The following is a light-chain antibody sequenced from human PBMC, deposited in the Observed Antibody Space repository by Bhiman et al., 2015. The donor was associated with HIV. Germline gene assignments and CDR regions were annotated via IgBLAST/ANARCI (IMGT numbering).Light chain of an antibody. CDR3: QSAANSATYEV. CDR1: ALPKQY. J-gene: IGLJ2*01. CDR2: KDS. Sequence: SYELTQPPSVSVSPGQTARITCSGDALPKQYAYWYQQKPGQAPVLVIYKDSERPSGIPERFSGSSSGTTVTLTISGVQAEDEADYYQSAANSATYEVFGGGTKLTVL. V-gene: IGLV3-25*03.